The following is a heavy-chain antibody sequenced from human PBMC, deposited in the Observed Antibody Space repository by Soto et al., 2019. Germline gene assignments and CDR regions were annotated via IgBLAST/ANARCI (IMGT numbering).Heavy chain of an antibody. CDR1: GFTFSSYG. CDR2: IWYDGSNK. D-gene: IGHD6-19*01. V-gene: IGHV3-33*01. CDR3: ARDRQPWLDPAVFQDAFDI. Sequence: GGSLRLSCAASGFTFSSYGMHWVRQAPGKGLEWVAVIWYDGSNKYYADSVKGRFTISRDNSKNTLYLQMNSLRAEDTAVYYCARDRQPWLDPAVFQDAFDIWGQGTMVTVSS. J-gene: IGHJ3*02.